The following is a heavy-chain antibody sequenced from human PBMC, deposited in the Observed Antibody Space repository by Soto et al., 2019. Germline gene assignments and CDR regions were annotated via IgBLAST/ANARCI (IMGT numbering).Heavy chain of an antibody. CDR2: ISYDGRNK. J-gene: IGHJ4*02. V-gene: IGHV3-30*03. CDR3: ASDYKWELIGGTFDY. D-gene: IGHD1-26*01. Sequence: QVQLVESGGGVVQPGRSLRLSCAASGFTFSSYGMHWVRQAPGKGLEWVAVISYDGRNKYYADAVKGRFTISRDNSENTLYLQMNSLRVEDTAVYYCASDYKWELIGGTFDYWGQGTLVTVSA. CDR1: GFTFSSYG.